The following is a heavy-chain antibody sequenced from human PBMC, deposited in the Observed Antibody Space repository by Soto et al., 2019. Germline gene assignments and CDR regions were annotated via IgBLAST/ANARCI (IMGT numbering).Heavy chain of an antibody. CDR1: VYTFTIYG. D-gene: IGHD3-3*01. CDR3: ERPHYDFWSGYYLRDDFDI. CDR2: ISAYNGNT. V-gene: IGHV1-18*01. J-gene: IGHJ3*02. Sequence: ASVXVSFKSSVYTFTIYGIISFLQAPGQGLDCMGWISAYNGNTNYAQKLQGRVTMTTDTSTSKAYMELRSLSSDDTAVYYCERPHYDFWSGYYLRDDFDIWGQGTMV.